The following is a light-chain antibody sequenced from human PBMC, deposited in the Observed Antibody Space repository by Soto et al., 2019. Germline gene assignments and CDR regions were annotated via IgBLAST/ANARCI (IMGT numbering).Light chain of an antibody. J-gene: IGLJ2*01. CDR2: DNS. CDR3: QAYDSRLSGSV. V-gene: IGLV1-40*01. CDR1: SSNIGAGYD. Sequence: QAVLTQPPSVSGAPGQRVTISCTGSSSNIGAGYDVHWYQQLPGTAPKLLIYDNSNRPSGVPDRFSGSKSGTSASLAITGLQAEDEAVYYCQAYDSRLSGSVFGGGTKLTVL.